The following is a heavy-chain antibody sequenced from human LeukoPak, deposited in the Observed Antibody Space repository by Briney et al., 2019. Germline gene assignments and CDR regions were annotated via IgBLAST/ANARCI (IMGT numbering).Heavy chain of an antibody. J-gene: IGHJ4*02. Sequence: ASVKVSCQASGYTFTGYYIHWVRQAPGQGLEWMGWINPNSGGTNYAQKFQGRVTMTRDTSTSTAYMELSRLRSDDTAVYYCARRGLTGGLGWDYWGQGTLVTVSS. V-gene: IGHV1-2*02. CDR1: GYTFTGYY. CDR2: INPNSGGT. D-gene: IGHD7-27*01. CDR3: ARRGLTGGLGWDY.